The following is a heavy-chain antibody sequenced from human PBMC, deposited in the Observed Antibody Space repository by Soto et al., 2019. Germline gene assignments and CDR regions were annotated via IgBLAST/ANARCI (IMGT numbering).Heavy chain of an antibody. J-gene: IGHJ2*01. Sequence: SETLSLTCTVSGGSISSGGYYWSWIRQHPGKGLEWIGYIYYSGSTYYNPSLKSRVTISVDTSKNQFSLKLSSVTAADTAVYYCATGGYCTNGVCYTMDWYFDLWGRGTLVTVSS. CDR2: IYYSGST. CDR1: GGSISSGGYY. D-gene: IGHD2-8*01. CDR3: ATGGYCTNGVCYTMDWYFDL. V-gene: IGHV4-31*03.